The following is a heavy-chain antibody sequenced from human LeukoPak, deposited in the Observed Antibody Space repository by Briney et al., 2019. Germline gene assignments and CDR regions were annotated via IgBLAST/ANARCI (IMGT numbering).Heavy chain of an antibody. CDR1: GGSIINHY. Sequence: SSETLSLTCTVSGGSIINHYWSWIRQPAGKGLEWIGRIYSSGSANYSPSLKSRVSMSIDTPNNHFSLNLTSVTAADTALYFCARDVRYASGWSTPESRGQGTLVTVSS. CDR3: ARDVRYASGWSTPES. J-gene: IGHJ4*02. D-gene: IGHD6-19*01. CDR2: IYSSGSA. V-gene: IGHV4-4*07.